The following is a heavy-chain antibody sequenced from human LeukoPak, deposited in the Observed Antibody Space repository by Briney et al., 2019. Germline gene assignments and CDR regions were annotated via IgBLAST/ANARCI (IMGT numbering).Heavy chain of an antibody. V-gene: IGHV3-23*01. CDR1: GFTFSSYA. J-gene: IGHJ4*02. CDR2: ISGSGDST. Sequence: PGGSLRLSCAASGFTFSSYAMSWVRQAPGKGLEWVSAISGSGDSTYYADSVKGRFTISRDNSKNTLYLQMNSLGAEDTAVNYCAQDTSSHGNAPFDYWGQGTLVTVSS. CDR3: AQDTSSHGNAPFDY. D-gene: IGHD2-2*01.